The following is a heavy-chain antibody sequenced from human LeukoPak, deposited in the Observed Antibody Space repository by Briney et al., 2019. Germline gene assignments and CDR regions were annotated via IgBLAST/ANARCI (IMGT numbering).Heavy chain of an antibody. CDR2: ISAYNGNT. V-gene: IGHV1-18*01. CDR3: ARAGGHYYGSGSPNTEFDY. Sequence: GASVKVSCKASGYTFTSYGISWVRQAPGQGLEWMGWISAYNGNTNYAQKLQGRVTMTTDTSTSTAYMELRSLRSDDTAVYYCARAGGHYYGSGSPNTEFDYWGQGTLVTVSS. D-gene: IGHD3-10*01. CDR1: GYTFTSYG. J-gene: IGHJ4*02.